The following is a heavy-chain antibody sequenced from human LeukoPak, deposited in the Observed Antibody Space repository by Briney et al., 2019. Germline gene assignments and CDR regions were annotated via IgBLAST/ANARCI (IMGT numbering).Heavy chain of an antibody. CDR3: ATVETTVTTFDY. CDR2: INPNSGGT. V-gene: IGHV1-2*02. D-gene: IGHD4-17*01. CDR1: GYIFSVYF. Sequence: ASVKVSCKASGYIFSVYFIHWVRQAPGQGLEWMGWINPNSGGTNYAQKFQGRVTITADKSTSTAYMELSSLRSEDTAVYYCATVETTVTTFDYWGQGTLVTVSS. J-gene: IGHJ4*02.